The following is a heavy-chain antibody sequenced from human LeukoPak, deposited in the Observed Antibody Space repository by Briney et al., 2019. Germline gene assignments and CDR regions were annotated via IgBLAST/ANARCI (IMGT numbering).Heavy chain of an antibody. CDR1: GYTFTGYY. V-gene: IGHV1-2*02. Sequence: ASVKVSCKASGYTFTGYYMHWVRQAPGHGLEWIGWINPNSGGTNYVQKFQGRVTMTMDTSISTAYMELSRLRSDDTAVYYCARDRDDSSGYLYFQHWGQGTLVTVSS. CDR2: INPNSGGT. CDR3: ARDRDDSSGYLYFQH. J-gene: IGHJ1*01. D-gene: IGHD3-22*01.